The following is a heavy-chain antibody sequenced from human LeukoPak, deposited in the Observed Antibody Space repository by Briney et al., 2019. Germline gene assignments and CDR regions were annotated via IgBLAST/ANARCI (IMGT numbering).Heavy chain of an antibody. Sequence: PGGSLRLSCAASGFTVSSNYMSWVRQAPGKGLEWVSVIYSGGSTYYADSVKGRFTISRDNSKNTLYLQMNSLRAEDTAVYYCARDAMVRGAHYYYGMDVWGQGTTVTVSS. CDR3: ARDAMVRGAHYYYGMDV. J-gene: IGHJ6*02. V-gene: IGHV3-53*01. CDR1: GFTVSSNY. D-gene: IGHD3-10*01. CDR2: IYSGGST.